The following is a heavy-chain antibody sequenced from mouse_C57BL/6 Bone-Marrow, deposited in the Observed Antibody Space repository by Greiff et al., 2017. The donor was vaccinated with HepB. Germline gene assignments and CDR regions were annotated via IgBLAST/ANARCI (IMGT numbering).Heavy chain of an antibody. J-gene: IGHJ3*01. D-gene: IGHD2-3*01. CDR1: GYTFTSYW. Sequence: QVQLKQPGAELVKPGASVKLSCKASGYTFTSYWMHWVKQRPGRGLEWIGRIDPNSGSTKYNEKFKGKATLTVDKPSSTAYMQLSSLTSEDSAVSYCARGGGYYCWYAYWGQGTLVTVSA. CDR2: IDPNSGST. CDR3: ARGGGYYCWYAY. V-gene: IGHV1-72*01.